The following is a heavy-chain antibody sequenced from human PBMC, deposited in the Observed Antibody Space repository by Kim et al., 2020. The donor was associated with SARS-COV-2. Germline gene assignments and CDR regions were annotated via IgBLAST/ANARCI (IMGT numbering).Heavy chain of an antibody. CDR2: IHHSGNV. J-gene: IGHJ4*02. D-gene: IGHD3-10*01. V-gene: IGHV4-4*02. CDR1: GASISSSDW. CDR3: ARLKKSDTSGGYFRFDY. Sequence: SETLSLTCAVSGASISSSDWWTWVRQPPGKGLEWIGEIHHSGNVNYNPSLKSRVTISVDTSKNQYSLRLNSVTAADTAIYYCARLKKSDTSGGYFRFDYWGQETLVCVSS.